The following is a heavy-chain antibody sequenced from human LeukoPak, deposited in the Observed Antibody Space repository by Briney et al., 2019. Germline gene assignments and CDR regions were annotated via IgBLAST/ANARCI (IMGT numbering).Heavy chain of an antibody. CDR2: ISGSGGST. Sequence: GGSLRLSCAASGFTVSSNYMSWVRQAPGKGLEWVSAISGSGGSTYYADSVKGRFTISRDNSKNTLYLQMNSLRAEDTAVYYCAKGSGYSSGWLSSYFDYWGQGTLVTVSS. D-gene: IGHD6-19*01. V-gene: IGHV3-23*01. CDR1: GFTVSSNY. J-gene: IGHJ4*02. CDR3: AKGSGYSSGWLSSYFDY.